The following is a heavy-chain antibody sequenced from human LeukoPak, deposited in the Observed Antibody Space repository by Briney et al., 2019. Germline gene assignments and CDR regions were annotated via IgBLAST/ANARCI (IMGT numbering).Heavy chain of an antibody. Sequence: GGSLRLSCAASGFTFSSYTMNWVRQAPGKGLEWVSSISSSSTYIYNADSVEGRFTISRDNPKNSLFLQMNSLRAEDTAVYYCARDTDYYGSGRHGYFDHWGQGTLVTVSS. CDR3: ARDTDYYGSGRHGYFDH. V-gene: IGHV3-21*01. CDR2: ISSSSTYI. J-gene: IGHJ1*01. CDR1: GFTFSSYT. D-gene: IGHD3-10*01.